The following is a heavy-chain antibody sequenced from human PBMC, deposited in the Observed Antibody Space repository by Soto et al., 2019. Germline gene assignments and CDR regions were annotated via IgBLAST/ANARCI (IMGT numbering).Heavy chain of an antibody. Sequence: QVQLQESGPGLVKPSETLSLTCTVSGGSISRYYWSWIRQPPGKGLEWIGYIYYSGSTNYNPSLKRRVTISVDTSKNQFSLKLSSVTAADTAVYYCARGVGAYFDYWGQGTLVTGSS. CDR1: GGSISRYY. V-gene: IGHV4-59*01. D-gene: IGHD1-26*01. CDR3: ARGVGAYFDY. J-gene: IGHJ4*02. CDR2: IYYSGST.